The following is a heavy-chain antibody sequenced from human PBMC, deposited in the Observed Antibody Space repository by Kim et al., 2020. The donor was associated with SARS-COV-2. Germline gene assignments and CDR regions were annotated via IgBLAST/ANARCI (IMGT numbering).Heavy chain of an antibody. CDR3: ARMGYSSSWYD. J-gene: IGHJ4*02. V-gene: IGHV4-4*09. CDR2: T. D-gene: IGHD6-13*01. Sequence: TNYTPSLKSRVTLSVDTSKNQFSLKLSSGTAADTAVYYCARMGYSSSWYDWGQGTLVTVSS.